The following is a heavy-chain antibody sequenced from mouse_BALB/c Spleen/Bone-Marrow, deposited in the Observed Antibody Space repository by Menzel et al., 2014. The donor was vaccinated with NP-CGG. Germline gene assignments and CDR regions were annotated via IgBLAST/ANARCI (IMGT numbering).Heavy chain of an antibody. CDR3: ARSTTATYFDV. J-gene: IGHJ1*01. D-gene: IGHD1-2*01. CDR2: IHPNSGNT. CDR1: GYTFTSSW. V-gene: IGHV1S130*01. Sequence: GSVLVRPGASVKLSCKASGYTFTSSWMHWAKQRPGQGLEWIGEIHPNSGNTNYNEKFKGKATLTVDTSSSTAYVDLSSLTSEDSAVYYCARSTTATYFDVWGAGTTVTVSS.